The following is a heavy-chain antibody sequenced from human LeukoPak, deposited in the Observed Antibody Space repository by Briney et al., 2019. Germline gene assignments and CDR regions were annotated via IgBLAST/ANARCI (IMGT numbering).Heavy chain of an antibody. V-gene: IGHV3-53*01. D-gene: IGHD5-18*01. Sequence: GGSLRLSCAASGFTVSSNYMSWVRQAPGKGLEWVSVTYSGGSTYYVDSVKGRFTISRDNSKNTLYLQMNSLRAEDTAVYYCASKRGYNYGYDYWGQGTLVTVSS. CDR3: ASKRGYNYGYDY. CDR1: GFTVSSNY. J-gene: IGHJ4*02. CDR2: TYSGGST.